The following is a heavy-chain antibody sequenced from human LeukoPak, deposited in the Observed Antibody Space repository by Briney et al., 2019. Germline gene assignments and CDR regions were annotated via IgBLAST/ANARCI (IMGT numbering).Heavy chain of an antibody. CDR3: ARAPYRGYCSGGSCPYFFDY. CDR2: ISYDGSNK. Sequence: RGSLRLSCAASGFTFSSYAMHWVRQAPGKGLEWVAVISYDGSNKYYADSVKGRFTISRDNAKNSLYLQMNSLRAEDTAVYYCARAPYRGYCSGGSCPYFFDYWGQGTLVTVSS. V-gene: IGHV3-30-3*01. D-gene: IGHD2-15*01. CDR1: GFTFSSYA. J-gene: IGHJ4*02.